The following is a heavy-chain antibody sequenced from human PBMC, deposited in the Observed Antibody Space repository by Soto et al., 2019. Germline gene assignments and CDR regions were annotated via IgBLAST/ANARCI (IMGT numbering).Heavy chain of an antibody. CDR3: ARDRDRYYCSGGSCYLDY. V-gene: IGHV3-7*01. CDR1: GFTFSSYW. CDR2: IKQDGSEK. Sequence: GGSLRLSCAASGFTFSSYWMSWVRQAPGKGLEWVANIKQDGSEKYYVDSVKGRFTISRDNAKNSLYLQMNSLRAEDTAVYYCARDRDRYYCSGGSCYLDYWGQGTLVTVSS. D-gene: IGHD2-15*01. J-gene: IGHJ4*02.